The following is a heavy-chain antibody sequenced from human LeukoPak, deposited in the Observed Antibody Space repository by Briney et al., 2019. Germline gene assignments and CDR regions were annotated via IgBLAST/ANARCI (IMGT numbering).Heavy chain of an antibody. V-gene: IGHV3-38-3*01. Sequence: GGSLRLSCAASGFTVSSNEMSWVRQAPGKGLEWVSSISGGSTYYADSRKGRFTISRDNSKNTLHLQMNSLRAEDTAVYYCATLFYLRSDYWGQGTLVTVSS. CDR2: ISGGST. J-gene: IGHJ4*02. CDR1: GFTVSSNE. D-gene: IGHD3-3*01. CDR3: ATLFYLRSDY.